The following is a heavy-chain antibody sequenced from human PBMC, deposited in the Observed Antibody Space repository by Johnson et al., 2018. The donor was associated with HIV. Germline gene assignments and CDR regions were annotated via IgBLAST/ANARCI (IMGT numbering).Heavy chain of an antibody. CDR3: AKDRGYGGELDAFDI. J-gene: IGHJ3*02. CDR1: GFTFSSYA. Sequence: VQLVESGGGVVQPGRSLRLSCAASGFTFSSYAMHWVRQAPGKGLEWVSGISWNSGSIGYADSVKGRFTISRDNAKNSLYLQMNSLRAEDTALYYCAKDRGYGGELDAFDIWGQGTMVTVSS. D-gene: IGHD4-23*01. V-gene: IGHV3-9*01. CDR2: ISWNSGSI.